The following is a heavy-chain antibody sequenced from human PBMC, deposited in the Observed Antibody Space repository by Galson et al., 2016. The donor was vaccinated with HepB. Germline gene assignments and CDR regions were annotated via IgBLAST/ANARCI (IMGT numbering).Heavy chain of an antibody. Sequence: SLRLSCAASGFTFSRNSMNWVRQAPGKGLEWVSYINSRSSSIYYADSVKGRFTISRDNAQNSLYLQMNSLRAEDTAVYYCARAKPDSSGWYTLDAFDIWGQGTMVTVSS. CDR3: ARAKPDSSGWYTLDAFDI. CDR1: GFTFSRNS. CDR2: INSRSSSI. V-gene: IGHV3-48*01. J-gene: IGHJ3*02. D-gene: IGHD6-19*01.